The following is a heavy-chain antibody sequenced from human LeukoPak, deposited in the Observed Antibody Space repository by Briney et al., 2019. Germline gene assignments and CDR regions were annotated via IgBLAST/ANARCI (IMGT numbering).Heavy chain of an antibody. Sequence: GGSLRLSCAASGFSFSNYWMSWVRQAPGKGLEWVANIKQDGSERFYVDSVKGRFTISRDNAKNLLYLQMNSLRAEDTAVYHCARDNSYDVLSTFDYWGQGSLVTVSS. CDR3: ARDNSYDVLSTFDY. CDR1: GFSFSNYW. D-gene: IGHD2/OR15-2a*01. CDR2: IKQDGSER. V-gene: IGHV3-7*01. J-gene: IGHJ4*02.